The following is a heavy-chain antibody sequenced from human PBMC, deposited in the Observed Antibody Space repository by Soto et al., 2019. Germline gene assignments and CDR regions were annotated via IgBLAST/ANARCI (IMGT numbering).Heavy chain of an antibody. V-gene: IGHV3-23*01. Sequence: GGSLRLSCTASGFNFNVYAMTWVRQAPGKGLEWVSSISSGGPTTFYADSVKGRFTISRDNSKNTLYLQMTSLRPEDTAVYYCAQMATVTTSAFGVWGQGTMVTVSS. J-gene: IGHJ3*01. CDR1: GFNFNVYA. CDR2: ISSGGPTT. D-gene: IGHD4-17*01. CDR3: AQMATVTTSAFGV.